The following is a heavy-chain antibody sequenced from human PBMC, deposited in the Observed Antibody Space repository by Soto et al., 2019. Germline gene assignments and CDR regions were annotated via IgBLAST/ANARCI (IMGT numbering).Heavy chain of an antibody. Sequence: QVQLVQSGAEVKKPGASVKVSCKASGYTFTSYYMHWVRQAPGQGLEWMGIINPSGGSTSYAQKFQGRVTMTRDTSTSTVYMELSSLRSEDTAVYYCAGGRELLPSKLYFYYGMDVWGQGTTVTVSS. D-gene: IGHD1-26*01. V-gene: IGHV1-46*01. J-gene: IGHJ6*02. CDR1: GYTFTSYY. CDR3: AGGRELLPSKLYFYYGMDV. CDR2: INPSGGST.